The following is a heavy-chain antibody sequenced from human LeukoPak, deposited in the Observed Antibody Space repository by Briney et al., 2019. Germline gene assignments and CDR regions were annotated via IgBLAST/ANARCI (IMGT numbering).Heavy chain of an antibody. Sequence: GGSLRLSCAASGFTFSIHAMSWVRQAPGKGLEWVSGISESGSNTYYADSVKGRFTISRDNSMNTLYLQMNSLRAEDTAVYYCATETVTPDYWGQGTLVTVSS. CDR3: ATETVTPDY. V-gene: IGHV3-23*01. CDR2: ISESGSNT. CDR1: GFTFSIHA. D-gene: IGHD4-17*01. J-gene: IGHJ4*02.